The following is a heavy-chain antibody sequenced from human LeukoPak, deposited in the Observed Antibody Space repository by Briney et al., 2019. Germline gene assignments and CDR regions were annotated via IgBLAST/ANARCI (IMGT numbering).Heavy chain of an antibody. V-gene: IGHV1-8*01. CDR3: ARFYRAEGYFDY. Sequence: ASVKVSCKASGYTFTSHDINWVRQATGQGLEWMGWMNPNSGNTGYAQKFQGRVTMTRNTSISTAYMELSSLRSEDTAVYYCARFYRAEGYFDYWGQGPLVTVSS. D-gene: IGHD2/OR15-2a*01. J-gene: IGHJ4*02. CDR1: GYTFTSHD. CDR2: MNPNSGNT.